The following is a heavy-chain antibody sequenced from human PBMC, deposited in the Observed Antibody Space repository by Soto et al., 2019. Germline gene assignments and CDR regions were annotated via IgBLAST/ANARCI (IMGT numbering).Heavy chain of an antibody. J-gene: IGHJ6*02. CDR1: GFTFSSYA. D-gene: IGHD6-6*01. CDR3: AKDPLESVADRYYYYYGMDV. V-gene: IGHV3-23*01. Sequence: EVQLLESGGGLVQPGGSLRLSCAASGFTFSSYAMSWVRQAPGKGLEWVSAISGSGGSTYYADSVKGRFTISRDKSKHKQYLQVNSLRDEDTSVYYCAKDPLESVADRYYYYYGMDVWGQGTTVTVSS. CDR2: ISGSGGST.